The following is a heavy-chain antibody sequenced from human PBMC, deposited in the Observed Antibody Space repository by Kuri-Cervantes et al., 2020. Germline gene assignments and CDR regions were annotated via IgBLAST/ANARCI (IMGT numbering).Heavy chain of an antibody. J-gene: IGHJ5*02. Sequence: ASVKVSCKASGYTFTSYDINWVRQATGQGLEWMGWMNPNSGNTGYAQKFQGRVTMTRDTSTSTVYMELSSLRSEDTAVYYCAREPPQEYSYGSANWFDPWGQGTLVTVSS. CDR1: GYTFTSYD. D-gene: IGHD5-18*01. V-gene: IGHV1-8*01. CDR2: MNPNSGNT. CDR3: AREPPQEYSYGSANWFDP.